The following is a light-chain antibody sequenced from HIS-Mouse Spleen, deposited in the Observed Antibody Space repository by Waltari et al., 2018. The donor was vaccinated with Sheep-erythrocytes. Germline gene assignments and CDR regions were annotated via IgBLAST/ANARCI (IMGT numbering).Light chain of an antibody. CDR1: NLGDKY. CDR2: QDS. Sequence: SYELTQPPSVSVSPGQTASITCSGDNLGDKYACWYQQKPGPSPLLVIYQDSKRPSGIPERFSGSNSGNTATLTISGTQAMDEADYYCQAWDSSTAVFGGGTKLTVL. J-gene: IGLJ2*01. V-gene: IGLV3-1*01. CDR3: QAWDSSTAV.